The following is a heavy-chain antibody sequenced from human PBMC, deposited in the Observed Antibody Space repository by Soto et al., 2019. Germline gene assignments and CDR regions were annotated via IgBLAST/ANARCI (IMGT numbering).Heavy chain of an antibody. D-gene: IGHD2-15*01. J-gene: IGHJ4*02. CDR2: ISAYNGNT. CDR1: GYTFTSYG. CDR3: ARDIDMDIVVEVAATAPGY. V-gene: IGHV1-18*04. Sequence: QVQLVQSGAEVKKPGASVKVSCKASGYTFTSYGISWVRQAPGQGLEWMGWISAYNGNTNYAQKLQGRVTMTRDPSISTAYMELSRLRSDDTAVYYCARDIDMDIVVEVAATAPGYWGQGTLVTVSS.